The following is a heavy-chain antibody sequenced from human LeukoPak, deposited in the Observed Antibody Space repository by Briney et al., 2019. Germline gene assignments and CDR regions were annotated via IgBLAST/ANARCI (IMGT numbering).Heavy chain of an antibody. CDR3: GKTTAGYSSGQKPAWPVDY. D-gene: IGHD5-18*01. J-gene: IGHJ4*02. Sequence: GGSLRLSCEASGFTFGSFAMYWVRQAPGKGLDWIAGIFGSGGSPHYADSVKGRFTISRDNSRNTVYLQINSLRAEDTAVYYCGKTTAGYSSGQKPAWPVDYWGQGTLVTVSS. CDR2: IFGSGGSP. CDR1: GFTFGSFA. V-gene: IGHV3-23*01.